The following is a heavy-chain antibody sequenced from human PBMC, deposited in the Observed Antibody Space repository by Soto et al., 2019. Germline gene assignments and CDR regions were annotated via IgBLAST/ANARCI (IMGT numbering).Heavy chain of an antibody. Sequence: PGGSLRLSCAASGFTFSSYCMHWVRQAPGKGLEWVAVISYDGSNKYYADSVKGRFTISRDNSKNTLYLQMNSLRAEDTAVYYCAKAHPGCWDCPYYYYCYGMDVWGQGTTVTVSS. CDR3: AKAHPGCWDCPYYYYCYGMDV. V-gene: IGHV3-30*18. J-gene: IGHJ6*02. D-gene: IGHD3-9*01. CDR1: GFTFSSYC. CDR2: ISYDGSNK.